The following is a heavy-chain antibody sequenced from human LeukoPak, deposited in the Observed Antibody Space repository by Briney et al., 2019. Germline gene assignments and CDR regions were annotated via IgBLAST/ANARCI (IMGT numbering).Heavy chain of an antibody. V-gene: IGHV4-59*08. J-gene: IGHJ1*01. CDR1: GGSINSYY. D-gene: IGHD5-12*01. CDR2: ISYSGST. CDR3: ARHGGRGYSGYDMEYFQH. Sequence: SETLSLTSTVSGGSINSYYWSWIRQPPGKGLEWIGYISYSGSTNFNPSLRSRVTISVDTSKNYFSLKLSSVTAADTAVYYCARHGGRGYSGYDMEYFQHWGQGTLVTVSS.